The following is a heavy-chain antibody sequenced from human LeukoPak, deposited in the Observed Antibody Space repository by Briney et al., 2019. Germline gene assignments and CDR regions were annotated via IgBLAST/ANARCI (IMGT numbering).Heavy chain of an antibody. CDR1: GFTVSSNY. CDR2: IFSGGST. CDR3: ARDYDILTGSPLGY. Sequence: GGSLRLSCAASGFTVSSNYMSWVRQAPGKGLEWVSVIFSGGSTYYADSVKGRFTISRDNSKNTLYLQMNSLRAEDTAVYYCARDYDILTGSPLGYWGQGTLVTVSS. V-gene: IGHV3-53*01. D-gene: IGHD3-9*01. J-gene: IGHJ4*02.